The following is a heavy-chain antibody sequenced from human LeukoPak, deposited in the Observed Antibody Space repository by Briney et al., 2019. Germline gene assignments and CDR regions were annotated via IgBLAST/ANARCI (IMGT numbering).Heavy chain of an antibody. CDR3: AKGGEWLLYFDY. Sequence: PGRSLRLSCAASGFTFSSYGMHWVRQAPGKGLEWVAVISYDGSNKYYADSVKGRFTISRDNSKNTLYLQMNSLRAEDTAVYYCAKGGEWLLYFDYWGQGTLVTASS. CDR1: GFTFSSYG. D-gene: IGHD3-16*01. J-gene: IGHJ4*02. V-gene: IGHV3-30*18. CDR2: ISYDGSNK.